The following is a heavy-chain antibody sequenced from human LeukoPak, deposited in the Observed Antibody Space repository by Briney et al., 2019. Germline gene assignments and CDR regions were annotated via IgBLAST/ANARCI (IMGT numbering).Heavy chain of an antibody. CDR1: GDSISSYY. V-gene: IGHV4-4*07. CDR2: IYTTGST. CDR3: ARDPPGWYFDL. Sequence: SETLSLTCTVSGDSISSYYWSWIRQPAGKGLEWIGRIYTTGSTNYNPSLKSRVTVSVYTSKNQVSQKLSSVTAADTAVYYCARDPPGWYFDLWGRGTLVTVSS. J-gene: IGHJ2*01.